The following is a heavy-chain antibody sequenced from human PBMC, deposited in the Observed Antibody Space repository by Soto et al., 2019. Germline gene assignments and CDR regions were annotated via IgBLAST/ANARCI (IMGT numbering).Heavy chain of an antibody. J-gene: IGHJ4*02. CDR3: ARGRWTQTTADYYLDY. Sequence: GASVKVSCKASGYTFTSYAIHWVRQAPGQRLEWMGWINAGNGKTKYSQKFQDRVTITRDTSASTAYMELSSLRSGDTAVLYCARGRWTQTTADYYLDYWGQGTLVTVSS. CDR1: GYTFTSYA. V-gene: IGHV1-3*01. D-gene: IGHD1-1*01. CDR2: INAGNGKT.